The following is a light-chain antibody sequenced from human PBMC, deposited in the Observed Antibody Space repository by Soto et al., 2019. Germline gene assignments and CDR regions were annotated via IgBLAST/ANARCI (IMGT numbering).Light chain of an antibody. CDR2: RND. Sequence: QSVLTQPPSACGTPGQRVTISCFGSSSNIGKYNVYWYQQLPGTTPKLLIYRNDQRPSGVPDRFSASKSGTSASLAISGLRSEDEADYYCAVWDDRLHGMFGGGTKVTVL. CDR1: SSNIGKYN. J-gene: IGLJ3*02. V-gene: IGLV1-47*01. CDR3: AVWDDRLHGM.